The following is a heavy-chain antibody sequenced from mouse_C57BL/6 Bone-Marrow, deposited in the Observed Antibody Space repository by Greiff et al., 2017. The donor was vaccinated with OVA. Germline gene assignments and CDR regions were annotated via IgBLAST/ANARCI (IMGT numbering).Heavy chain of an antibody. J-gene: IGHJ3*01. V-gene: IGHV1-55*01. D-gene: IGHD2-4*01. Sequence: QVQLQQPGAGLVKPGASVKMSCKASGYTFTSYWITWVKQRPGQGLEWIGDIYPGSGSTNYHEKFKSKSTLSVDTSYSTAYMQLSSLTSEDSAVYYCGYDYGGAWFAYWGQGTLVTVSA. CDR2: IYPGSGST. CDR3: GYDYGGAWFAY. CDR1: GYTFTSYW.